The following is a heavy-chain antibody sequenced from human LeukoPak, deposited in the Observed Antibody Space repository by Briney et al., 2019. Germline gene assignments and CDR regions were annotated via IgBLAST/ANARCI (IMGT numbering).Heavy chain of an antibody. CDR1: GFTFSSFW. CDR3: ARAPHCGGDCYANDY. J-gene: IGHJ4*02. D-gene: IGHD2-21*02. CDR2: IKQDGSEK. V-gene: IGHV3-7*01. Sequence: GGSLRLSCAASGFTFSSFWMTWVRQAPGKGLEWVANIKQDGSEKYYVDSVKGRFTISRDNAKNSLYLQMNSLRAEDTAMYYCARAPHCGGDCYANDYWGQGTLVTVSS.